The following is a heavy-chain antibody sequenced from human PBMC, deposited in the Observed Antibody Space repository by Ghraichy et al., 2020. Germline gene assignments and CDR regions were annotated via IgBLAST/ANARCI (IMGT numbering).Heavy chain of an antibody. Sequence: SVKVSCKASGGTFSSYAISWVRQAPGQGLEWMGGIIPIFGTANYAQKFQGRVTITADKSTSTAYMELSSLRSEDTAVYYCVMRWLHQIDYWGQGTLVTVSS. CDR2: IIPIFGTA. CDR3: VMRWLHQIDY. CDR1: GGTFSSYA. J-gene: IGHJ4*02. V-gene: IGHV1-69*06. D-gene: IGHD5-24*01.